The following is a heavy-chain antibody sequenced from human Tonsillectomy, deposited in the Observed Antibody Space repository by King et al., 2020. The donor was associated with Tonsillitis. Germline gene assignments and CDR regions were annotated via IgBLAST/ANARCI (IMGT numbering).Heavy chain of an antibody. CDR2: ISGSGGST. D-gene: IGHD3-3*01. CDR3: AKDEGFLEWLGGNY. Sequence: VQLVESGGGLVQPGGSLRLYCAASGFTFSSYAMSWVRQAPGKGLELVSAISGSGGSTYYADSVKGLFTISRDNSKNTLYLQMNSLRAEDTAVYYCAKDEGFLEWLGGNYWGQGTLVTVSS. V-gene: IGHV3-23*04. CDR1: GFTFSSYA. J-gene: IGHJ4*02.